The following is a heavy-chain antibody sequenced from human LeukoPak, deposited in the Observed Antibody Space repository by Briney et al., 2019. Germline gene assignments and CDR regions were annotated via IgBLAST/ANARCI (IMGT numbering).Heavy chain of an antibody. CDR3: ARDEPYNGGWYYFDY. Sequence: GASVKVSCKASGYTFTSYGITWVRQAPGQGLEWMGWISADNANTKYSQTFQGRVSMTTDTSTRTAYMDLRSLRSDDTAVYYCARDEPYNGGWYYFDYWGQGTLVTVSS. CDR2: ISADNANT. D-gene: IGHD6-19*01. CDR1: GYTFTSYG. J-gene: IGHJ4*02. V-gene: IGHV1-18*01.